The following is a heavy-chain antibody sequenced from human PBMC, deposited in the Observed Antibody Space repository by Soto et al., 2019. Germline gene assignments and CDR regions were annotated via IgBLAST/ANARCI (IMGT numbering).Heavy chain of an antibody. D-gene: IGHD4-17*01. Sequence: QVQLLASGPGLVKPSETLSLTCTVSGNSISDYYWSWIRQPPGKGLEWIGYIFRNGNTNYNPSLKRRVTMSVDTSKNQFSLRLSSVTAADTALYYCARDVGGTVTLEAAFDFGGQGTRVTVS. CDR3: ARDVGGTVTLEAAFDF. V-gene: IGHV4-59*01. CDR1: GNSISDYY. J-gene: IGHJ3*01. CDR2: IFRNGNT.